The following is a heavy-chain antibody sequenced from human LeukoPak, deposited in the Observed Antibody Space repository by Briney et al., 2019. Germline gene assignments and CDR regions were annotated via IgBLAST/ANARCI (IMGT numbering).Heavy chain of an antibody. CDR1: GFSFSDAW. V-gene: IGHV3-15*04. Sequence: PGGSHRLSCAASGFSFSDAWMSWVRQIPGKGLEWVGRIESKADGGTTDYAAPVKGRFTISRDDSTNTLYLQMNSLKSEDTAVYYCTTYGSGRKFDYWGQGILVTVSS. J-gene: IGHJ4*02. CDR3: TTYGSGRKFDY. D-gene: IGHD3-10*01. CDR2: IESKADGGTT.